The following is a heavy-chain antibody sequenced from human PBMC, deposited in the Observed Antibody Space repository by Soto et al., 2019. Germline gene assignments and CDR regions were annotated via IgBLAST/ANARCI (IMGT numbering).Heavy chain of an antibody. CDR1: GFTFSSYT. D-gene: IGHD3-10*01. J-gene: IGHJ5*01. Sequence: GSLRLSCAASGFTFSSYTMNWVRQAPGKGLEWVSSISSGSSYIYYAGSVRGRFSISRDNAQNSLFLQMNSLRAEDSAVYYCARDILSGGAYPDSWGQGTKVTVS. CDR3: ARDILSGGAYPDS. CDR2: ISSGSSYI. V-gene: IGHV3-21*01.